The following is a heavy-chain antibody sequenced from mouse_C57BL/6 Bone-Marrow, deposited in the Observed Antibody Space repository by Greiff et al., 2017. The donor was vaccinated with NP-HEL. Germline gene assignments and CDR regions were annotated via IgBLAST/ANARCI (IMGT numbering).Heavy chain of an antibody. CDR2: SWWDDDK. CDR1: GFSLSTFGMG. Sequence: QVQLQQSGPGILQPSQTLSLTCSFSGFSLSTFGMGVGRIRPPSGKGLEWLAHSWWDDDKYYNPALKRRPTISKDTSKNQVFLMIANVDTADTATYYCARIEGYYGSYWYFDVWGPGTTVTVSS. J-gene: IGHJ1*01. D-gene: IGHD1-1*01. CDR3: ARIEGYYGSYWYFDV. V-gene: IGHV8-8*01.